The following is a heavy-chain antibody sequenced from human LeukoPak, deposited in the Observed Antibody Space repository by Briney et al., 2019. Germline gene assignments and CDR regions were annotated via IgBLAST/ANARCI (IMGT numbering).Heavy chain of an antibody. Sequence: SETLSLTCTVSGDSINGYYWSWIRQPPGKGLEWIGYIYYSGRTNYNPSLKSRVTISEDTSKNHFSLRLRSVTAADTAVYYCARALQDYYYGMDVWGQGTTVTVSS. J-gene: IGHJ6*02. D-gene: IGHD5-24*01. V-gene: IGHV4-59*08. CDR1: GDSINGYY. CDR3: ARALQDYYYGMDV. CDR2: IYYSGRT.